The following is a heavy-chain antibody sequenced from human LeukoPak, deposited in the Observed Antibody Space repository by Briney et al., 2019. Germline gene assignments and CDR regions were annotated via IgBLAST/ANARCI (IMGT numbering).Heavy chain of an antibody. D-gene: IGHD1-26*01. CDR3: AKMKGHPLPKYYMDV. Sequence: PGGSLRLSCAASGFTFSGFVMSWVRRTPGKGLEWVSGISGSGDNTLYADSVKGRFTISRDNSKNTPYLEMNSLRAEDTAIYYCAKMKGHPLPKYYMDVWGQGTTVTVSS. CDR2: ISGSGDNT. V-gene: IGHV3-23*01. CDR1: GFTFSGFV. J-gene: IGHJ6*01.